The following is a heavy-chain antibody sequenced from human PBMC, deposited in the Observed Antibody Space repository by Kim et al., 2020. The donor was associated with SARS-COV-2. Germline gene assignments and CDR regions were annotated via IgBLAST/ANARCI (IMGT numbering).Heavy chain of an antibody. Sequence: SVKVSCKASGGTFSSYAISWVRQAPGQGLEWMGGIIPIFGTANYAQKFQGRVTITADESTSTAYMELSSLRSEDTAVYYCARAFHCSSTSCPPYYWYFDLWGRGTLVTVSS. D-gene: IGHD2-2*01. CDR1: GGTFSSYA. J-gene: IGHJ2*01. V-gene: IGHV1-69*13. CDR2: IIPIFGTA. CDR3: ARAFHCSSTSCPPYYWYFDL.